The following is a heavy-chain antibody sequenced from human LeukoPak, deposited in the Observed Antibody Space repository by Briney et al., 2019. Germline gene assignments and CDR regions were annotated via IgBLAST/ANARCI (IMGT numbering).Heavy chain of an antibody. CDR1: GGTFSSCA. D-gene: IGHD6-25*01. J-gene: IGHJ6*03. CDR2: IIPIFGTA. CDR3: ARGRRSQYYYYYYMDV. Sequence: SVKVSCKASGGTFSSCAICWVRQAPGQGLEWMGRIIPIFGTANYAQKFQGRVTITTHESTSTDYMELSSLRSEDTAVYYCARGRRSQYYYYYYMDVWGKGTTVTVSS. V-gene: IGHV1-69*05.